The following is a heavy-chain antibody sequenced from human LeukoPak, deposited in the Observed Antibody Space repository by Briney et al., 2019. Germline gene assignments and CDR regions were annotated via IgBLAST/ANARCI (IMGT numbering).Heavy chain of an antibody. V-gene: IGHV5-51*01. Sequence: GESLKISCKGSGYSFTSYWIGWVRQMPGKGLEWMGFIYPGDSDTKYSPSFQGQVTFSADKSIDTAYLQWNSLKASDTAMYYCARLPDGSYYFDYWGQGTLVTVSS. CDR3: ARLPDGSYYFDY. D-gene: IGHD1-26*01. CDR2: IYPGDSDT. J-gene: IGHJ4*02. CDR1: GYSFTSYW.